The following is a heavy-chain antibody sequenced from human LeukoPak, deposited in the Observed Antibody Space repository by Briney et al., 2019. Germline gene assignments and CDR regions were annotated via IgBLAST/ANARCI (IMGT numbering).Heavy chain of an antibody. V-gene: IGHV3-13*01. CDR2: IGTAGDT. D-gene: IGHD6-13*01. CDR1: GFTFSSYD. CDR3: ARDGLSSIAAAGVFDY. Sequence: PGGSLRLSCAASGFTFSSYDMHWVRQATGKGLEWVSAIGTAGDTYYPGSVKGRFTISRENAKNSLYLQMNSLRAGDTAVYYCARDGLSSIAAAGVFDYWGQGTLVTVSS. J-gene: IGHJ4*02.